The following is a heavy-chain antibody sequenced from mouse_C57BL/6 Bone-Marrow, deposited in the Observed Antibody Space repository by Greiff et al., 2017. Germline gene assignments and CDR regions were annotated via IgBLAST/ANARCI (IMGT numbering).Heavy chain of an antibody. Sequence: QVQLQQSGPGLVQPSQSLSITCTVSGFSLTSYGVHWVRQSPGTGLEWLGVIWSGGSTDYNAAFISRLSISKDNSKSQVFFKMNSLQADDTAIYYCASFWYFEVWGTGTTVTVSS. V-gene: IGHV2-2*01. J-gene: IGHJ1*03. CDR3: ASFWYFEV. CDR1: GFSLTSYG. CDR2: IWSGGST.